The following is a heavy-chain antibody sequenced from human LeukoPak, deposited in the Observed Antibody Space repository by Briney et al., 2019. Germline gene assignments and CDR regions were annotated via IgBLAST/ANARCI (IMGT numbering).Heavy chain of an antibody. CDR2: ISDSGSST. CDR3: AKGAGGNGSDRI. CDR1: GFTFSSYA. V-gene: IGHV3-23*01. Sequence: GGSLRLSCAASGFTFSSYAMNWVRQAPGKGLEWVLGISDSGSSTYYADSVKGRFTISRDNSKNTLYLQMNSLRADDTAVYYCAKGAGGNGSDRIWGQGTLVTVSS. J-gene: IGHJ4*02. D-gene: IGHD1-26*01.